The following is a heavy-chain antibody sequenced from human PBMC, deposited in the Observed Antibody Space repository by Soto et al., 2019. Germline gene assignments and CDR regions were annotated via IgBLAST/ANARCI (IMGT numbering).Heavy chain of an antibody. J-gene: IGHJ6*03. Sequence: QVQLVQSGAEVKKPGSSVKVSCKASGGTFSSYTISWVRQAPGQGLEWMGRIIPILGIANYAQKFQGRVTITEDKSTSTAYMELSSLRSEDTAVYYCAVGGGIVVVPAATDYYMDVWGKGTTVTVSS. V-gene: IGHV1-69*02. CDR1: GGTFSSYT. CDR3: AVGGGIVVVPAATDYYMDV. CDR2: IIPILGIA. D-gene: IGHD2-2*01.